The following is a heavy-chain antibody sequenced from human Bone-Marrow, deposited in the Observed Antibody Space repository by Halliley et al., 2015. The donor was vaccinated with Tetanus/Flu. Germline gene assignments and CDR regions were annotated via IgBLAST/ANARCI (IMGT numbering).Heavy chain of an antibody. CDR3: ARQVGYGSGSYYAP. CDR2: IIPIFGTT. D-gene: IGHD3-10*01. Sequence: QLVQSGAEVKQPGSSVKVSCKASGGTFSSYTITWVRQAPGQGLEWMGGIIPIFGTTNYAPKFQDRVTITADKSTRTAYMELSSLRSDDTAVYYCARQVGYGSGSYYAPWGQGSLVTVSS. J-gene: IGHJ5*02. CDR1: GGTFSSYT. V-gene: IGHV1-69*06.